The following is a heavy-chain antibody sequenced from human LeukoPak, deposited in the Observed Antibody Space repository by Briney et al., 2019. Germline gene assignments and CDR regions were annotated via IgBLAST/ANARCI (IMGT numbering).Heavy chain of an antibody. CDR3: AKTTTRSYYYDTTGSNYFDP. D-gene: IGHD3-22*01. V-gene: IGHV3-23*01. J-gene: IGHJ5*02. CDR1: GFTFSNYP. CDR2: ISGTGDNT. Sequence: GGSLRLSCAASGFTFSNYPMTWVRQAPGKGLAWVSTISGTGDNTYYADSVKGRFTISRDNSKNTLFLQMNTLRAEDTAIYYCAKTTTRSYYYDTTGSNYFDPWGQGTLVTVSS.